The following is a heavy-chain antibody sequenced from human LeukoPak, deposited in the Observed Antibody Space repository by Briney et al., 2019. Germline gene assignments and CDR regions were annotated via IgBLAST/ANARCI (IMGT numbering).Heavy chain of an antibody. Sequence: GGSLRLSCAASGFTFSYYWMSWVRQAPGKGLEWVANIKQDGSEKFYLDSVKGRFTISRDTSKNTLYLQMNSLRAEDTAVYYCAAQGVFSHGGYWGQGTLVTVSS. V-gene: IGHV3-7*05. CDR3: AAQGVFSHGGY. CDR1: GFTFSYYW. CDR2: IKQDGSEK. D-gene: IGHD3-16*01. J-gene: IGHJ4*02.